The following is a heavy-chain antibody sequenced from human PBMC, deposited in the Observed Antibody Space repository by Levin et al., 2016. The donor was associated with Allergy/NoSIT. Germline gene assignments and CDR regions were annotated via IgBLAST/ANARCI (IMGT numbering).Heavy chain of an antibody. J-gene: IGHJ5*02. V-gene: IGHV3-23*01. CDR2: ISGSGDST. CDR1: GFTFTSYA. D-gene: IGHD3-10*01. CDR3: AKDPTYNIRLNWFDP. Sequence: GGSLRLSCAASGFTFTSYAMNWVRQAPGKGLEWVSAISGSGDSTYYADSVRGRFTISRDNSNNTLYLQMSSLRAEDTAVYYCAKDPTYNIRLNWFDPWGQGTLVPSPQ.